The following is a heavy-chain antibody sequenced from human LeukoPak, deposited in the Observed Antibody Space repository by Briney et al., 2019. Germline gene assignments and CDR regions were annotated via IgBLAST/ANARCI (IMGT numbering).Heavy chain of an antibody. CDR2: INPKSGAT. Sequence: ASVKVSCKASGYDFSGHFIHWLRQAPGQGLEWMGWINPKSGATIYTQQFQGRVFLTRDTAISTVYMELRWLKADDTAVYYCAREVLLYGLDVWGNGTTVIIS. D-gene: IGHD2/OR15-2a*01. CDR3: AREVLLYGLDV. CDR1: GYDFSGHF. J-gene: IGHJ6*03. V-gene: IGHV1-2*02.